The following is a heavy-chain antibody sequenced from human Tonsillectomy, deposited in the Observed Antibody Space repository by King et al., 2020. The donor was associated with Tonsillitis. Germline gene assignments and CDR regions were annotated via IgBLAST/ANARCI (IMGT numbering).Heavy chain of an antibody. D-gene: IGHD4/OR15-4a*01. Sequence: HVQLVESGGGVVQPGRSLRLSCAASGFPFNIYEMHWVRQAPGKGLEWVAVISYDGSSKFYADSVKGRFTISRDNSKNTLYLQMNSLRPEDTAVYYCARDPDNYAAFYCLDSWGPGTMVTVSS. CDR3: ARDPDNYAAFYCLDS. V-gene: IGHV3-30-3*01. CDR1: GFPFNIYE. CDR2: ISYDGSSK. J-gene: IGHJ4*02.